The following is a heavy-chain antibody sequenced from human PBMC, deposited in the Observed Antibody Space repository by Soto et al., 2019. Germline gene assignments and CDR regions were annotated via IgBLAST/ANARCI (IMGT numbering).Heavy chain of an antibody. CDR1: GYTFTGYY. D-gene: IGHD4-17*01. J-gene: IGHJ6*02. CDR3: ARRGDYGDSRTYYYYYGMDV. Sequence: ASVKVSCKASGYTFTGYYMHWVRQAPGQGLEWMGWINPNSGGTNYAQKFQGWVTMTRDTSISTAYMELSRLRSDDTAVYYCARRGDYGDSRTYYYYYGMDVWCQGTTVTVSS. V-gene: IGHV1-2*04. CDR2: INPNSGGT.